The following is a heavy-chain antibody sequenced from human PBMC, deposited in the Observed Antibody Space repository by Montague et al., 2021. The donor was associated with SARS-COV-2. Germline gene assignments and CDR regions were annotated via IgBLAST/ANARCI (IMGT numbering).Heavy chain of an antibody. Sequence: SETLSLTCDFAGGSFRDYAWSWIRQPPGKRLEWIGYLSNSGSPIYNPSLESRVSISVDTSKNQFSLRLRSVIAADTAVYYCAGRLPQYTSGWYFDQWGQGTLVAVSS. V-gene: IGHV4-59*08. CDR3: AGRLPQYTSGWYFDQ. CDR1: GGSFRDYA. CDR2: LSNSGSP. J-gene: IGHJ4*02. D-gene: IGHD6-19*01.